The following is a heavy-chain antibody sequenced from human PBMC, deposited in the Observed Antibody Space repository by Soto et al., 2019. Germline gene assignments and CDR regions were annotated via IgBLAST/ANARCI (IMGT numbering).Heavy chain of an antibody. D-gene: IGHD2-15*01. CDR3: AKDCVVAATSVYFDY. V-gene: IGHV3-30*18. J-gene: IGHJ4*02. CDR1: GFTFSSYG. CDR2: ISYDGSNK. Sequence: QVQLVESGGGVVQPGRSLRLSCAASGFTFSSYGMHWVRQAPGKGLEWVAVISYDGSNKYYADSVKGRFTISRDNSKNTLYLQMNSLRAEDTAVYYCAKDCVVAATSVYFDYWGQGTLVTVSS.